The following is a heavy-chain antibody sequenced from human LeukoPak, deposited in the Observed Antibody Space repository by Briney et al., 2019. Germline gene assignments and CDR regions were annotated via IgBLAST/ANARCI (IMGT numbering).Heavy chain of an antibody. CDR3: ATAYYDGSVYYPDSFDI. J-gene: IGHJ3*02. CDR2: IIPILGTA. V-gene: IGHV1-69*04. Sequence: SVKVSCKASGGTFSSYAISWVRQAPGQGLEWMGRIIPILGTANYAQKFQGRVTITADKSTSTAYMELSSLRSDDTAVYYCATAYYDGSVYYPDSFDIWGQGTMVTVSS. CDR1: GGTFSSYA. D-gene: IGHD3-22*01.